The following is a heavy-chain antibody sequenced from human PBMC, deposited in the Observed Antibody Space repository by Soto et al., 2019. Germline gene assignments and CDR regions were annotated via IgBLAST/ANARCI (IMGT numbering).Heavy chain of an antibody. CDR1: NDSISTYY. D-gene: IGHD7-27*01. J-gene: IGHJ4*02. Sequence: QVQLQESGPGLVKPSETLSLTCTVSNDSISTYYWTWIRQPPGKGLDWIGFIYYSGSTNYNPSLQSRVTISVDTSKNQFSLKMNSVTAADTAVYYCASPGRDWGALHSWGQGTLVTVSS. CDR3: ASPGRDWGALHS. V-gene: IGHV4-59*08. CDR2: IYYSGST.